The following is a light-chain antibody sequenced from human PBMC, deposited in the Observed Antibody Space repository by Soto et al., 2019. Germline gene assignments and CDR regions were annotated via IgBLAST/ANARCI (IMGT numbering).Light chain of an antibody. CDR3: QQYDVLPLS. J-gene: IGKJ3*01. Sequence: DIQLTQSPSFLSASVGDRVTITCRASQGISSYLAWYQQKPGKAPKLLIYAASTLQSGVPSRFSGSGSGTEFTLTISSLQPEDFATYYCQQYDVLPLSFGPGTKVDI. V-gene: IGKV1-9*01. CDR2: AAS. CDR1: QGISSY.